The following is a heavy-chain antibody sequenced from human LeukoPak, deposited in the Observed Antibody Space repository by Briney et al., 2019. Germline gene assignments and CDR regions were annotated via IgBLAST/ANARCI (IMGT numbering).Heavy chain of an antibody. CDR2: IYPGDSDT. CDR1: GYNFPNYW. Sequence: GESLKISCEDSGYNFPNYWIAWVRQMPGKGLEWMGIIYPGDSDTRYSPSFQGQVTISADKSISTAYLQWSSLKASDTAMYYCARLPSSSSGWFDPWGQGTQVTVSS. J-gene: IGHJ5*02. V-gene: IGHV5-51*01. CDR3: ARLPSSSSGWFDP. D-gene: IGHD6-19*01.